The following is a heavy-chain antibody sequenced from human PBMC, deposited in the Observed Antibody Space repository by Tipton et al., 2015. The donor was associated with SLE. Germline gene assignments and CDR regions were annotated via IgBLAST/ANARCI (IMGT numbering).Heavy chain of an antibody. CDR3: ARDFVGYSSPDTAFDI. CDR2: IYYSGIT. D-gene: IGHD6-13*01. CDR1: GGSISSSSYY. V-gene: IGHV4-39*07. Sequence: TLSLTCTVSGGSISSSSYYWGWIRQPPGKGLEWIGSIYYSGITYYNPSLKSRVTISVDTSKNQFSLKLSSVTAADTAVYYCARDFVGYSSPDTAFDIWGQGTMVTVSS. J-gene: IGHJ3*02.